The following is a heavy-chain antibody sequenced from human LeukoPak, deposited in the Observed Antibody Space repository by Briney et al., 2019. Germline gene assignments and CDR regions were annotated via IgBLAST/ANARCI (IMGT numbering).Heavy chain of an antibody. CDR1: GGSFSGYY. CDR2: INHSGST. J-gene: IGHJ6*02. D-gene: IGHD2-2*01. CDR3: ARALKVVPAALALYYYGMDV. Sequence: SETLSLTCAVYGGSFSGYYWSWIRQPPGKGLEWIGEINHSGSTNYNPSLKSRVTISVDTSKNQFSLKLSSVTAADTAVYYCARALKVVPAALALYYYGMDVWGQGTTVTVSS. V-gene: IGHV4-34*01.